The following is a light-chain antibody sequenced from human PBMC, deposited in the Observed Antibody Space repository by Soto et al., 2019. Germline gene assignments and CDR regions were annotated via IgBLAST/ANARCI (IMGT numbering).Light chain of an antibody. Sequence: SEVPVAVKDSISITCRASQSIDRWLAWYQQRPGKAPKIMIYHASSLETGVPSRFSGSGSGTEFTLTFSNLQPDGFVIYDGHRYNSYGTFGQG. CDR1: QSIDRW. J-gene: IGKJ1*01. CDR3: HRYNSYGT. CDR2: HAS. V-gene: IGKV1-5*01.